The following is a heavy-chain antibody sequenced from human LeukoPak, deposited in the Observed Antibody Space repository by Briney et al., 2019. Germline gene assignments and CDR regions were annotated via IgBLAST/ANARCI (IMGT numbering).Heavy chain of an antibody. Sequence: GASVKVSCKASGYTFTSYYMHWVRQAPGQGLEWMGIINPSGGSTSYAQKFQGRVTMTRDTSTSTDYMELSSLRSEDTAVYYCARDLGLLAGGYYFDYWGQGTLVTVSS. J-gene: IGHJ4*02. CDR2: INPSGGST. CDR3: ARDLGLLAGGYYFDY. D-gene: IGHD2-8*02. CDR1: GYTFTSYY. V-gene: IGHV1-46*01.